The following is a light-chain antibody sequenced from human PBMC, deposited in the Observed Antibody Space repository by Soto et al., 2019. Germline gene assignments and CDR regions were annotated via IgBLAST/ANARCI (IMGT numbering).Light chain of an antibody. J-gene: IGKJ1*01. CDR3: PQFGSSTRT. CDR1: LNVNSY. Sequence: EIVFTQSPATLSLSPGERSTLSCSASLNVNSYLAWYQLKPGQAPRILIYGASSRATGIPDRFSGSGAGTEFTRTISRLEPEDVSVYYCPQFGSSTRTFGQGTKV. CDR2: GAS. V-gene: IGKV3-20*01.